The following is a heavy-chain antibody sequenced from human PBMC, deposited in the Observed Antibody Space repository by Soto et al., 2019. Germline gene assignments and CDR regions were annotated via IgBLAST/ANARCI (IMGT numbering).Heavy chain of an antibody. CDR3: ARGREAVNGPFDS. CDR1: GLTFSTYA. Sequence: EVQLLESGGGLVQPGGSLRLSCAASGLTFSTYAMNWVRQAPGQGLEWISTISGGGVRTYYADSVKGRFTITRDNSKTTLFMQMNSLRAEDTAIYYWARGREAVNGPFDSWGQGTLVTVSS. V-gene: IGHV3-23*01. J-gene: IGHJ4*02. D-gene: IGHD6-19*01. CDR2: ISGGGVRT.